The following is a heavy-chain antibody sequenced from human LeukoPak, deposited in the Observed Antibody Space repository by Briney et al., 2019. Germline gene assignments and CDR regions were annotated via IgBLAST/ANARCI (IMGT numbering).Heavy chain of an antibody. J-gene: IGHJ4*02. CDR2: VSGSGGST. CDR3: AKADGIAAALILDY. V-gene: IGHV3-23*01. Sequence: GGSLRLSCAASGFTFSSYAMSWVRQAPGKGLEWVSAVSGSGGSTYYADSVKGRFTISRDNSKNTLYLQMNSLRAEDTAVYYCAKADGIAAALILDYWGQGTLVTASS. D-gene: IGHD6-13*01. CDR1: GFTFSSYA.